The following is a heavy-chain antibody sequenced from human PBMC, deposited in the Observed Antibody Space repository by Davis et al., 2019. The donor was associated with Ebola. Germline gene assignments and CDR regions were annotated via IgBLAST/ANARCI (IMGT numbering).Heavy chain of an antibody. Sequence: PGGSLRLSCVGSEFTFRSYWFHWVRQAPGKGLEWVSRIDTDGSTTNYADSVRGRFTISRDNAKNTLFLQMNSLRADDTAAYYCARDVGGRAGYWGQGTLVTVSS. CDR2: IDTDGSTT. CDR1: EFTFRSYW. V-gene: IGHV3-74*01. CDR3: ARDVGGRAGY. J-gene: IGHJ4*02.